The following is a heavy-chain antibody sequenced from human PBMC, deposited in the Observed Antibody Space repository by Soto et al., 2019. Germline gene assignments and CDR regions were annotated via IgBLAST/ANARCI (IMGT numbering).Heavy chain of an antibody. CDR2: IRNKAKSYTT. CDR3: ARSGRDDTTWSDDAFDI. Sequence: EVQLVESGGDLVQPGGSLRLSCAASGFTFSDHYMDWVRQAPGKGLEWVGRIRNKAKSYTTEYAASVKGRFTISGDASKNSLNLQMNSLKTEDTAMYFCARSGRDDTTWSDDAFDIWGQGTVVTVSS. V-gene: IGHV3-72*01. CDR1: GFTFSDHY. J-gene: IGHJ3*02. D-gene: IGHD3-10*01.